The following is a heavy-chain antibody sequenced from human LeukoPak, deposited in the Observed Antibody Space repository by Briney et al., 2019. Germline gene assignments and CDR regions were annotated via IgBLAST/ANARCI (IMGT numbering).Heavy chain of an antibody. D-gene: IGHD3-10*01. CDR3: ARGPPRYYYGSGSFYGMDV. Sequence: ASVKVSCKASGYTFTSYDINWVRQATGQGLEWMGWMNPNRGNTGYAQKFQGRVTMTRNTSISTAYMELSSLRSEDTAVYYCARGPPRYYYGSGSFYGMDVWGQGTTVTVSS. J-gene: IGHJ6*02. V-gene: IGHV1-8*01. CDR2: MNPNRGNT. CDR1: GYTFTSYD.